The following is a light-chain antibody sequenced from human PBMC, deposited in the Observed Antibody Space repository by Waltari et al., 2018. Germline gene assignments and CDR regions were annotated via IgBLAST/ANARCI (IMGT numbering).Light chain of an antibody. V-gene: IGKV1-16*01. CDR3: QQCKSFPLT. CDR1: QDIRQS. Sequence: DIQMTKPPASLSASVGDRVTITCRASQDIRQSLAWFQQKPGKAPKSLIYAASSLRSGAPSRFSGSGSGTDFTLTISSLQPEDSATYYCQQCKSFPLTFGQGTRLEIK. J-gene: IGKJ5*01. CDR2: AAS.